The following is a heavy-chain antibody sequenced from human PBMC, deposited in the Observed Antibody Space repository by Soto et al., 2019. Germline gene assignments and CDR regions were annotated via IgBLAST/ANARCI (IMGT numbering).Heavy chain of an antibody. D-gene: IGHD3-22*01. V-gene: IGHV4-30-4*01. CDR1: GGSISSGDYY. CDR3: ARERSYYASSGEGGYYFDY. CDR2: LDYSGST. Sequence: QVQLQESGPGLVKPSQTLSLTCTVSGGSISSGDYYWSWIRQPPGKGLEWIGYLDYSGSTYYNPSLKSRVTISVDTSKNQFSLKLSSVTAADTAVYYCARERSYYASSGEGGYYFDYWGQGTLVTVSS. J-gene: IGHJ4*02.